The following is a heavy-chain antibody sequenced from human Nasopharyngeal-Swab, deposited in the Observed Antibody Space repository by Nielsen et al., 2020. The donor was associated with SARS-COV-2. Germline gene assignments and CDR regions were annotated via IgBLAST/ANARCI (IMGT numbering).Heavy chain of an antibody. CDR2: VSYSGTA. Sequence: SETLSLTCTVSDASISSSINYWGWIRQSPQKGLEWIGTVSYSGTANYNPSLNSRVTISVDTSKNQFSLKLISVTAADTAVYYCARDESGDYLGLPFDYWGQGTLVTVSS. CDR1: DASISSSINY. CDR3: ARDESGDYLGLPFDY. V-gene: IGHV4-39*07. J-gene: IGHJ4*02. D-gene: IGHD4-17*01.